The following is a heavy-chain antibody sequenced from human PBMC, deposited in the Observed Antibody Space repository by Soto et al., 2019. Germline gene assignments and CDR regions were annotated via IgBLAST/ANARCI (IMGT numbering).Heavy chain of an antibody. CDR2: IYYSGST. Sequence: NPSETLSLTCTVSGGSISSGGYYWSWIRQHPGKGLEWIGYIYYSGSTYYNPSLKSRVTISVDTSKNQFSLKLSSVTAADTAVYYCARAPIVVVPAARKYYFDYWGQGTLVTVSS. D-gene: IGHD2-2*01. V-gene: IGHV4-31*03. CDR3: ARAPIVVVPAARKYYFDY. J-gene: IGHJ4*02. CDR1: GGSISSGGYY.